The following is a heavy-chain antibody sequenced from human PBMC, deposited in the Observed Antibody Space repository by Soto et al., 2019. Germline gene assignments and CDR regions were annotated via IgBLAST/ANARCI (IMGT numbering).Heavy chain of an antibody. D-gene: IGHD2-2*01. J-gene: IGHJ4*02. CDR2: IIPVFGTV. CDR1: GGSFTTHS. CDR3: ARDPRIYCTSSSCHSYFDS. V-gene: IGHV1-69*01. Sequence: QVQLVQSGAEVKKPGSSVKVSCRTSGGSFTTHSISWLRQAPGQGLEWMGGIIPVFGTVNYAQRLQDRVTITADESTSTAYTDLSSLKSEDSSVYYCARDPRIYCTSSSCHSYFDSWGQGTLVTVS.